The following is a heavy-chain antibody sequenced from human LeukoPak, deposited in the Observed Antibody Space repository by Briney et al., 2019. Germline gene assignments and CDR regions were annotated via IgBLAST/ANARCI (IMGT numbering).Heavy chain of an antibody. CDR3: AKGSSGYFFDL. CDR1: GFIFNNYG. V-gene: IGHV3-23*01. J-gene: IGHJ4*02. CDR2: ISNDGGGT. Sequence: GGSLRLSCAASGFIFNNYGLVWVRQAPGKGLEWVSAISNDGGGTTHADFVKGRFSVSRDNSKNTLFLQMNSLRAEDTALYYCAKGSSGYFFDLWGQGTLVTVSS. D-gene: IGHD3-22*01.